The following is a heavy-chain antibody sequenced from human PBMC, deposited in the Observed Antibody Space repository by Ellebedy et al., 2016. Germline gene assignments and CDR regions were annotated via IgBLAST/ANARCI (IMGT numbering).Heavy chain of an antibody. CDR2: IRSKANNYAT. V-gene: IGHV3-73*01. Sequence: GESLKISCAASGFTFSGSAMHWVRQASGKGLEWVGRIRSKANNYATAYAASVKGRFTISRDDSKNTAYLQMNSLKTDDTAVYYCVPSGYDSFDYWGQGTLVTVSS. CDR3: VPSGYDSFDY. J-gene: IGHJ4*02. CDR1: GFTFSGSA. D-gene: IGHD5-12*01.